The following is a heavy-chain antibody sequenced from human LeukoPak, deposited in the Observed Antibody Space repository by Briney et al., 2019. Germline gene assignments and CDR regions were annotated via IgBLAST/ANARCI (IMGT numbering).Heavy chain of an antibody. V-gene: IGHV4-59*01. Sequence: SETLSLTCAVYGGSFSGYYWSWIRQPPGKGLEWIGYIYYSGSTYNPSLKSRVTISVDTSKNQFSLKLSSVTAADTAMYYCAGAYTYSYYYYMDVWGKGTTVTVSS. J-gene: IGHJ6*03. CDR1: GGSFSGYY. D-gene: IGHD5-18*01. CDR2: IYYSGST. CDR3: AGAYTYSYYYYMDV.